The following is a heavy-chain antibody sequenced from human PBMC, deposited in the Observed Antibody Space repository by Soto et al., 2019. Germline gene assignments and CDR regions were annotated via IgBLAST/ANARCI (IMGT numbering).Heavy chain of an antibody. D-gene: IGHD2-2*01. J-gene: IGHJ4*02. CDR3: ARDTSNSFDY. CDR2: ISPHNGNT. Sequence: HVQLVQSGGELKKPGASVKVSCNTSGYTFNTFFNTWVRQAPGQGLEWMGWISPHNGNTNYAEKFQGRVTMTTDTITKTAYMELRNLRFDDTAVYYCARDTSNSFDYWGQGTLVTVSS. V-gene: IGHV1-18*01. CDR1: GYTFNTFF.